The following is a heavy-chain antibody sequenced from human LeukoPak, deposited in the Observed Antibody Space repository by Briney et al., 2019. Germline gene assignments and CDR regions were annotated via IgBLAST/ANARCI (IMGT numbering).Heavy chain of an antibody. J-gene: IGHJ4*02. D-gene: IGHD3-3*01. CDR3: ARDFKTNTFITIFGHPPRTHFDY. CDR2: IKSKTDGGTT. CDR1: GFTFSNAW. V-gene: IGHV3-15*07. Sequence: PGGSLRLSCAASGFTFSNAWMNWVRQAPGKGLEWVGRIKSKTDGGTTDYAAPVKGRFTISRDDSKNTLYLQMNSLRAEDTAVYYCARDFKTNTFITIFGHPPRTHFDYWGQGTLVTVSS.